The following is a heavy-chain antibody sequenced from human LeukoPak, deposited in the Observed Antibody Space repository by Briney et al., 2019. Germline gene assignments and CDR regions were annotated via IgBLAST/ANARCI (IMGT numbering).Heavy chain of an antibody. V-gene: IGHV3-30*04. CDR3: ARDGYYDILTGYPYYYYYYVDV. J-gene: IGHJ6*03. CDR2: ISYDGSNK. CDR1: GFTFSSYA. Sequence: GRSLRLSCAASGFTFSSYAMHWVRQAPGKGLEWVAVISYDGSNKYYADTVKGRFTISRDNSKNTLYLQMNSLRAEDTAVYYCARDGYYDILTGYPYYYYYYVDVWGKGTTVTVSS. D-gene: IGHD3-9*01.